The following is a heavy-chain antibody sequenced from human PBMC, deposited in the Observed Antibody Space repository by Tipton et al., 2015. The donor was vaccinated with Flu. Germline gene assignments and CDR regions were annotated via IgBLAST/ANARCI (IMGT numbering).Heavy chain of an antibody. Sequence: TLSLTCAVSGYSIRSSNYYWGWIRQPPRKGLEWIGNIFHSGNSYHNPSLKSRVTMSVETSKIQFSLKLSSVTAADTAVYYCARRDYSNYVSEPKNWFDSWGQGALVIVSS. D-gene: IGHD4-11*01. CDR3: ARRDYSNYVSEPKNWFDS. CDR2: IFHSGNS. J-gene: IGHJ5*01. CDR1: GYSIRSSNYY. V-gene: IGHV4-38-2*01.